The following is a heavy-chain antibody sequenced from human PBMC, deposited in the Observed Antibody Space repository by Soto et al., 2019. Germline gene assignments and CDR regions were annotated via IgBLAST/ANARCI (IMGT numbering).Heavy chain of an antibody. J-gene: IGHJ4*02. Sequence: QVQLVESGGGVVQPGRSLRLSCVASGFTFSSYAMHWVRQAPGKGLEWVAVISYDGSNKYYADSVKGRFTISRDNSKNTLYLQMNSLRAEDTAVYYCARAYDFWSGYYLTYWGQGTLVTVSS. V-gene: IGHV3-30-3*01. D-gene: IGHD3-3*01. CDR1: GFTFSSYA. CDR2: ISYDGSNK. CDR3: ARAYDFWSGYYLTY.